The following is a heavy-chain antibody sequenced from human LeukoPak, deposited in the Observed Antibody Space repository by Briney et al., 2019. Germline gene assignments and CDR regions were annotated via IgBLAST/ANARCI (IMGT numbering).Heavy chain of an antibody. Sequence: GWSLTLSCAASGFTFSTYIMNWLRPPPGKGLDWVSSISSSSSYIYYADSVKDRFTISRHNTKNPLYLPMSSLLVAATAVYHCARFFDFWSGYYLDYWGQGSLGTASS. CDR1: GFTFSTYI. J-gene: IGHJ4*02. D-gene: IGHD3-3*01. CDR2: ISSSSSYI. V-gene: IGHV3-21*01. CDR3: ARFFDFWSGYYLDY.